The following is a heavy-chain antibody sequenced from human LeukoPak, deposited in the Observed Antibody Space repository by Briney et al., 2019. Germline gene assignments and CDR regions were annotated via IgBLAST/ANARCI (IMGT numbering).Heavy chain of an antibody. CDR2: IYTSGST. CDR3: ARLRIFYYMDV. D-gene: IGHD2-15*01. Sequence: SETLSLTCTVSGGSISSYYWSWTRQPPGKGVEWIGYIYTSGSTNYNPSLKSRVTISVDTSKNQFSLKLSSVTAADTAVYYCARLRIFYYMDVWGKGTTVTVSS. CDR1: GGSISSYY. J-gene: IGHJ6*03. V-gene: IGHV4-4*09.